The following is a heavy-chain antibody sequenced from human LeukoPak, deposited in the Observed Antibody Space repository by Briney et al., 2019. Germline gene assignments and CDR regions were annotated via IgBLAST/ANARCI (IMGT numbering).Heavy chain of an antibody. Sequence: SETLSLTCTVSGGSISSDSYYFGWVRQTPGKGLEWIGSIYYSGSTYYNPSLKSRVTISVDTSKNQFSLKLSSVTAADTAVYYCASGNGGYWGQGTLVTVSS. CDR1: GGSISSDSYY. CDR3: ASGNGGY. CDR2: IYYSGST. V-gene: IGHV4-39*01. D-gene: IGHD1-1*01. J-gene: IGHJ4*02.